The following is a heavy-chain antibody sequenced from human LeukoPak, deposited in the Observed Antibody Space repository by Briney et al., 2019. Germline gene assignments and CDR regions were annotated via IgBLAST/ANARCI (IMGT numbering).Heavy chain of an antibody. CDR1: GGSIGSYY. Sequence: SETLSLTCSVSGGSIGSYYWSWIRQPAGKGLEWIGRIYTSGSTNYNPSLKSRVTISVDTSKNQFSLKLSSVTAADTAVYYCARVPTYYDFWSGYYRDNWFDPWGQGTLVTVSS. CDR3: ARVPTYYDFWSGYYRDNWFDP. V-gene: IGHV4-4*07. D-gene: IGHD3-3*01. J-gene: IGHJ5*02. CDR2: IYTSGST.